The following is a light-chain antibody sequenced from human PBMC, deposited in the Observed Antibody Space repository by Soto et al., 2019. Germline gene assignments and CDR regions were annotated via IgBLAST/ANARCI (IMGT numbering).Light chain of an antibody. CDR1: QSVSNN. J-gene: IGKJ1*01. Sequence: EIVLTQSPGTLSLSPGERATLYCRASQSVSNNLTWYQQKPGQPPRLLIYGASTRATGVPGRFSGSGSGTEFTLTISSLAPEDFAVYYCQQSGDSQWTFGQGTKVDIK. CDR2: GAS. V-gene: IGKV3-20*01. CDR3: QQSGDSQWT.